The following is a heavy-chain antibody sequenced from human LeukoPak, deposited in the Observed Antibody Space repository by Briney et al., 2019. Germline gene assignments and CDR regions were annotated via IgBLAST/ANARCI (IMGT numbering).Heavy chain of an antibody. CDR3: ARVQGFEGAFDI. J-gene: IGHJ3*02. CDR2: ISSSSSYI. V-gene: IGHV3-21*01. CDR1: GFTFSSYS. D-gene: IGHD3-16*01. Sequence: GGSLRLSCAAFGFTFSSYSMNWVRQAPGKGLEWVSSISSSSSYIYYAASVKGRFPISRDNATNSLSLQMNSLRAEDTAVYYCARVQGFEGAFDIWGQGTMVTVSS.